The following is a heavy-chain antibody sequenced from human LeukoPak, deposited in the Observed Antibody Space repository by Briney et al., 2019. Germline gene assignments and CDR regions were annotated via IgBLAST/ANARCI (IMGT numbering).Heavy chain of an antibody. J-gene: IGHJ4*02. CDR3: ASLGVRGVIMKPD. Sequence: PGGSLRLSCAASGFTFSSYWMHWVRQAPGKGLVWVSRINSDGSSRSYADTVKGRFTISRDNAKNTLYLQMNSLRAEDTAVYYCASLGVRGVIMKPDWGQGTLVTVSS. D-gene: IGHD3-10*01. V-gene: IGHV3-74*01. CDR2: INSDGSSR. CDR1: GFTFSSYW.